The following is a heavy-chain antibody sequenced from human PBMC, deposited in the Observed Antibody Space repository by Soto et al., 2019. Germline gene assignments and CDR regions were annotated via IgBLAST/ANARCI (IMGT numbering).Heavy chain of an antibody. CDR2: INHSGST. V-gene: IGHV4-34*01. Sequence: PSETLSLTCAVYGGSFRGYYWSWIRQPPGKGLEWIGEINHSGSTNYNPSLKSRVTISVDTSKNQFSLKLSSVTAADTAVYYCARGPTVGARDFDYWGQGTLVTVSS. CDR3: ARGPTVGARDFDY. CDR1: GGSFRGYY. D-gene: IGHD3-10*01. J-gene: IGHJ4*02.